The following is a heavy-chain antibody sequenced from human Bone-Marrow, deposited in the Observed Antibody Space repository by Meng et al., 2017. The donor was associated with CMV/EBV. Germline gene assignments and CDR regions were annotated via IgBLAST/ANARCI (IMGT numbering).Heavy chain of an antibody. D-gene: IGHD6-6*01. CDR1: GFTFSSYG. J-gene: IGHJ4*02. V-gene: IGHV3-30*02. CDR2: IRYDGSNK. Sequence: GEFLKISCAASGFTFSSYGMHWVRQAPGKGLEWVAFIRYDGSNKYYADSVKGRFTISRDNSKNTLYLQMNSLRAEDTAVYYCAKVLYSSSSGDYWGQGTRVTVSS. CDR3: AKVLYSSSSGDY.